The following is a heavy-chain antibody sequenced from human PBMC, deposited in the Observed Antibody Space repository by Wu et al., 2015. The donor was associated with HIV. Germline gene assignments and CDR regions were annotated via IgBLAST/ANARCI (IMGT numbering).Heavy chain of an antibody. J-gene: IGHJ4*02. CDR3: ARSTPRGATTQCGDCAGY. CDR2: ISAYNGNT. D-gene: IGHD1-26*01. Sequence: QVQLVQSGAEVKKPGASVKVSCKASGYTFTSYGISWVRQAPGQGLEWMGWISAYNGNTNYAQKLQGRVTMTTDTSTSTAYMELRSLRSDDTAVYYCARSTPRGATTQCGDCAGYWGQGTLVTVSS. V-gene: IGHV1-18*01. CDR1: GYTFTSYG.